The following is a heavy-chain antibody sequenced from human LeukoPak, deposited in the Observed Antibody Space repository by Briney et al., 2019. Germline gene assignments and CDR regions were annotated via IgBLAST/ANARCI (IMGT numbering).Heavy chain of an antibody. J-gene: IGHJ4*02. Sequence: NPGGSLRLSCAASGFTFSSYSMSWVRQAPGKGLEWVSSISSSISYIYYADSVKGRFTISRDNANNSLYLQMNSLRAEDTAVYYCASAPTGTYYFDYWGQGTLVTASS. D-gene: IGHD4-17*01. CDR3: ASAPTGTYYFDY. CDR1: GFTFSSYS. V-gene: IGHV3-21*01. CDR2: ISSSISYI.